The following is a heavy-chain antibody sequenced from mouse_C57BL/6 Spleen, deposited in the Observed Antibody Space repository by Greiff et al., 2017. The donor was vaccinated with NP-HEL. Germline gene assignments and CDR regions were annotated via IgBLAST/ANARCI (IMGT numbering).Heavy chain of an antibody. CDR3: AFNWDRNWYFDV. Sequence: QVQLQQSGPELVKPGASVKISCKASGYAFSSSWMNWVKQRPGKGLEWIGRIYPGDGDTNYNGKFKGKATLTADKSSSTAYMQLSSLTSEDSAVYFCAFNWDRNWYFDVWGTGTTVTVSS. J-gene: IGHJ1*03. CDR1: GYAFSSSW. V-gene: IGHV1-82*01. D-gene: IGHD4-1*01. CDR2: IYPGDGDT.